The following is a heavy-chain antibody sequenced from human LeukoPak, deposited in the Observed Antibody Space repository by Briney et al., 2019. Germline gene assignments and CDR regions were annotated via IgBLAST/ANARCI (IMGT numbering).Heavy chain of an antibody. Sequence: PSETLSLTCAVSGGSISSGGYSWSWIRQPPGKGLEWIGYIYHSGSTYYNPSLKSRVTISVDRSKSQFSLKLSSVTAADTAVYYCARHPPAYYGGNSPHFDYWGQGTLVAVSS. V-gene: IGHV4-30-2*01. CDR3: ARHPPAYYGGNSPHFDY. CDR2: IYHSGST. D-gene: IGHD4-23*01. J-gene: IGHJ4*02. CDR1: GGSISSGGYS.